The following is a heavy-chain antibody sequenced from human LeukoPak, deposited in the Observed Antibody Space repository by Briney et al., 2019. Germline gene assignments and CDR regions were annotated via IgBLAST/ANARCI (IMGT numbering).Heavy chain of an antibody. CDR1: GYTFTGYY. V-gene: IGHV1-2*02. D-gene: IGHD2-2*01. J-gene: IGHJ6*02. Sequence: AASVKVSCKASGYTFTGYYMHWVRQAPGQGLEWMGWINPNSGGTNYAQKFQGRVTMTRDTSISTAYMELSRLRSDDTAVYYCARAPVVPRLLTGYGMDLWGQGTTVTVSS. CDR3: ARAPVVPRLLTGYGMDL. CDR2: INPNSGGT.